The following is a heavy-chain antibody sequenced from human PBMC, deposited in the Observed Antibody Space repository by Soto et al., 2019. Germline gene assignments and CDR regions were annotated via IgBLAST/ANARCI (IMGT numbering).Heavy chain of an antibody. CDR2: IYPRDSDT. V-gene: IGHV5-51*01. Sequence: GESLKISCKVSGDSFTGFWIGWVRQMPGKGLEWLGSIYPRDSDTRYSPSFQGQATISADKSLSAAYLQWHSLQASDTAIYYCERQKPLDSRVWYTWGQGTLVTVSS. J-gene: IGHJ4*02. D-gene: IGHD6-19*01. CDR3: ERQKPLDSRVWYT. CDR1: GDSFTGFW.